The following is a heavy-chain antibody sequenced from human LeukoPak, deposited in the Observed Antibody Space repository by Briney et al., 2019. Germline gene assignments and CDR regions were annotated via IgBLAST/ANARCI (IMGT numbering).Heavy chain of an antibody. Sequence: GASVKVSCKASGGTFSSYAISWVRQAPGQGLEWMGGIIPIFGTANYAQKFQGRVTITADKSTSTAYMELSSLRSEDTAVYYCARGSPTVTTLGAFDIWGQGTMVTVSS. J-gene: IGHJ3*02. CDR3: ARGSPTVTTLGAFDI. CDR2: IIPIFGTA. D-gene: IGHD4-17*01. V-gene: IGHV1-69*06. CDR1: GGTFSSYA.